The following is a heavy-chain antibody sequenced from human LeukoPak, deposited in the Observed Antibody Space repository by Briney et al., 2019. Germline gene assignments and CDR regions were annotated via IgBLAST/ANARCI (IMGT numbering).Heavy chain of an antibody. CDR1: GGSFSRYY. CDR2: IYTSGST. V-gene: IGHV4-4*07. D-gene: IGHD4-23*01. CDR3: ARHRYGATVVTPLDY. Sequence: PSETLSLTCTVSGGSFSRYYWSGIRQPAGKGLEWIGRIYTSGSTNYNPSLKSRVTMSVDTSKNQFSLKLSSVTAADTAVYYCARHRYGATVVTPLDYWGQGTLVTVSS. J-gene: IGHJ4*02.